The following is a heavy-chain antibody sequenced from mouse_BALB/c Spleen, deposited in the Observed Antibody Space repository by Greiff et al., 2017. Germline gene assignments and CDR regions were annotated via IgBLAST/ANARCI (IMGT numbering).Heavy chain of an antibody. J-gene: IGHJ2*01. CDR1: GFSLTSYG. CDR2: IWSGGST. D-gene: IGHD1-1*01. V-gene: IGHV2-2*02. CDR3: ARNYYYGSSYRGYFDY. Sequence: QVQLKESGPGLVQPSQSLSITCTVSGFSLTSYGVHWVRQSPGKGLEWLGVIWSGGSTDYNAAFISRLSISKDNSKSQVFFKMNSLQANDTAIYYCARNYYYGSSYRGYFDYWGQGTTLTVSS.